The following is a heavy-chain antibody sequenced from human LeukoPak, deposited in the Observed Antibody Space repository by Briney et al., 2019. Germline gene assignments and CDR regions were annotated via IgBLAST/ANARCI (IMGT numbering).Heavy chain of an antibody. CDR2: IFHSGST. CDR1: GGSISSSSYY. D-gene: IGHD3-9*01. Sequence: KPSETLSLTCTVSGGSISSSSYYWGWIRQPPGKGLEWIGSIFHSGSTYFNPSLKSRVTMSVDTSKNQFSLQLPSVTAADTAVYYCAKEYFDRKKRHVRVFDIWGQGTMVTVSS. CDR3: AKEYFDRKKRHVRVFDI. J-gene: IGHJ3*02. V-gene: IGHV4-39*07.